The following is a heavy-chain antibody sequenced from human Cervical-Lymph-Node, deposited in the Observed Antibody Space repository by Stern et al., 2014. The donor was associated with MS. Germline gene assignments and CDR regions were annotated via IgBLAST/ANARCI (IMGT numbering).Heavy chain of an antibody. CDR1: GFTVSSNY. V-gene: IGHV3-53*01. J-gene: IGHJ4*02. D-gene: IGHD1-26*01. CDR2: IYSGGST. CDR3: AIVIVGTDQSHYYFDS. Sequence: EVQLVESGGGLIQPGGSLRLSCVASGFTVSSNYMSWVRQAPGKGLEWVSFIYSGGSTYYADSVKGRFTISRDNSKNTLYLQMNSLRAEDTAVYYCAIVIVGTDQSHYYFDSWGQGTLVTVSS.